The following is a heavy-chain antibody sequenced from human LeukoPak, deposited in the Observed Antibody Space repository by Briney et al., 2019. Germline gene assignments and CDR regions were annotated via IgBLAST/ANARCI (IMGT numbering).Heavy chain of an antibody. CDR2: ISSSSSYI. D-gene: IGHD6-13*01. J-gene: IGHJ4*02. CDR1: GFTFSSYS. V-gene: IGHV3-21*01. Sequence: EGSLRLFCAASGFTFSSYSMNWVRQAPGKGLEWVSAISSSSSYIYYADSVKGRFTISRDNARNSLYLQMNSLRAEDTAMYYCAREGAAAAPYWGQGTLVTASS. CDR3: AREGAAAAPY.